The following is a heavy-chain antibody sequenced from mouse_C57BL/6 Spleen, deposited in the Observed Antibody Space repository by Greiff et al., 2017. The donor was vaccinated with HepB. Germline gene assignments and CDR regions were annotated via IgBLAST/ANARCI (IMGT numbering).Heavy chain of an antibody. V-gene: IGHV10-1*01. CDR2: IRSKSNNYAT. CDR3: VRGSSSFAY. J-gene: IGHJ3*01. Sequence: EVMLVESGGGLVQPQGSLKLSCAASGFSFNTYAMNWVRQAPGKGLEWVARIRSKSNNYATYYADSVKDRFTISRDDSESMLYLQMNNLKTEDTAMYYCVRGSSSFAYWGQGTLVTVSA. CDR1: GFSFNTYA. D-gene: IGHD1-1*01.